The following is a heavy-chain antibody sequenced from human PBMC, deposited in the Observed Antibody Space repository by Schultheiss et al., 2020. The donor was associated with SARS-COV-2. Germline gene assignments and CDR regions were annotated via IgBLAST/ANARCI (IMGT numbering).Heavy chain of an antibody. CDR3: ARVGVNSAFDGGWFDP. CDR1: GGSISGYY. V-gene: IGHV4-34*01. Sequence: SETLSLTCTVSGGSISGYYWSWIRQPPGKGLEWIGEINHSGSTNYNPSLKSRVTISVDTSKNQFSLKLSSVTAADTAVYYCARVGVNSAFDGGWFDPWGQGSLVTVSS. CDR2: INHSGST. J-gene: IGHJ5*02. D-gene: IGHD5-12*01.